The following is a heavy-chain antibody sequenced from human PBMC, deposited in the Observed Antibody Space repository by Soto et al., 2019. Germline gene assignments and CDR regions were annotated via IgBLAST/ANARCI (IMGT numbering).Heavy chain of an antibody. CDR2: ITSTSSTR. V-gene: IGHV3-48*02. Sequence: VGSLRLSCAASGFTFSSHSMIWVRQAPGKGLEWISHITSTSSTRSYADSVRGRFTISRDNAKDSLYLQMNSLRDEDTAVYYCARRITMVRGPYYYYAMDVWGQGTTVTVSS. CDR1: GFTFSSHS. J-gene: IGHJ6*02. CDR3: ARRITMVRGPYYYYAMDV. D-gene: IGHD3-10*01.